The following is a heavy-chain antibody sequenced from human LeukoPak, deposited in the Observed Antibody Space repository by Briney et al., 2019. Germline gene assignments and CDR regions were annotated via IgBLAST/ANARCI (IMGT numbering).Heavy chain of an antibody. D-gene: IGHD1-26*01. V-gene: IGHV3-30*02. Sequence: GGSLRLSCAASGFTFNTYGMHWVRQAPDKGLEWVAFIRYDGSNKYYADSVKGRFTISRDNAKNSLYLQMNSLRAEDTALYHCAREGSYNIHDAFDIWGQGTMVTVSS. J-gene: IGHJ3*02. CDR3: AREGSYNIHDAFDI. CDR2: IRYDGSNK. CDR1: GFTFNTYG.